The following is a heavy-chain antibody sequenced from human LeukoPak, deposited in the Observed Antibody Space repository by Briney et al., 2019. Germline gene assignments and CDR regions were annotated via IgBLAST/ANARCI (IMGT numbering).Heavy chain of an antibody. Sequence: GGSLRLSCAASGFTFSDYYMTWIRQAPGKGLEWVAYITSSGSTRYYADSVKGRFNISRDNAKNSLYLQMNSLRAEDTAVYYCATDLTPYWYFDLWGRGTLVSVSS. J-gene: IGHJ2*01. CDR2: ITSSGSTR. D-gene: IGHD1-14*01. CDR1: GFTFSDYY. CDR3: ATDLTPYWYFDL. V-gene: IGHV3-11*01.